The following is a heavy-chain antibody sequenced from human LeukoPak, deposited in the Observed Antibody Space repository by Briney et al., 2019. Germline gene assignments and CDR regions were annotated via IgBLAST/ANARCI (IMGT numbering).Heavy chain of an antibody. CDR3: ARGVRIAVAGNIDY. V-gene: IGHV3-30*02. Sequence: GGSLRLSCAASGFTFSSYGMHWVRQAPGKGLEWVAFIRYDGSNKYYADSVKGRFTISRDNSKNTLYLQMNSLRAEDTAVYYCARGVRIAVAGNIDYWGQGTLVTVSS. CDR2: IRYDGSNK. D-gene: IGHD6-19*01. J-gene: IGHJ4*02. CDR1: GFTFSSYG.